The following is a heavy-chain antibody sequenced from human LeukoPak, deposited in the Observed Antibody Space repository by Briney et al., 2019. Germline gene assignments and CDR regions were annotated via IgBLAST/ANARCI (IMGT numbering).Heavy chain of an antibody. J-gene: IGHJ5*02. V-gene: IGHV1-2*04. D-gene: IGHD6-13*01. CDR2: INPKNGGT. Sequence: ASVKVSCKASGYTFTDYYVYWVRQAPGQGLEWMGLINPKNGGTRYAQKFQGWVSVSMATSISTAYMELSTLKSDDTAAYYCARGRGVTTAGTSWFDPWGQGTLVIVSS. CDR3: ARGRGVTTAGTSWFDP. CDR1: GYTFTDYY.